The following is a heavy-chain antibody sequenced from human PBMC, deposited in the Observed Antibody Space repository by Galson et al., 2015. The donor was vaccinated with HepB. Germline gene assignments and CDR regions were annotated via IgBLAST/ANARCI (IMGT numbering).Heavy chain of an antibody. CDR2: IIPIFGTA. D-gene: IGHD2-2*01. J-gene: IGHJ5*02. CDR3: AREGVGCSSTSCYRSGIFSSWFDP. V-gene: IGHV1-69*13. CDR1: GGTFSSYA. Sequence: SVKVSCKASGGTFSSYAISWVRQAPGQGLEWMGGIIPIFGTANYAQKFQGRVTNTADESTSTAYMELSSLRSEDTAVYYCAREGVGCSSTSCYRSGIFSSWFDPWGQGTLVTVSS.